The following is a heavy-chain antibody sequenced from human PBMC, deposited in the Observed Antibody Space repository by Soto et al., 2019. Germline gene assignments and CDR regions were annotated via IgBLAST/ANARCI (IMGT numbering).Heavy chain of an antibody. D-gene: IGHD6-6*01. Sequence: QLQLQESGPGLVKPSETLSLTCTVSGGSISSRTYSWVWIRQPPGKGLEWIGTIYYSGITYYNPSLESRVTISVDTSRNQFSLKLSSVTAADTAVYFCARYSSSALDYWGQGTLVTVSS. V-gene: IGHV4-39*01. CDR3: ARYSSSALDY. J-gene: IGHJ4*02. CDR1: GGSISSRTYS. CDR2: IYYSGIT.